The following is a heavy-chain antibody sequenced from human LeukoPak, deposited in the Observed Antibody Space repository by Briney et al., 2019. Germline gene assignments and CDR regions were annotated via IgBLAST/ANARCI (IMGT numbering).Heavy chain of an antibody. Sequence: HPGGSLRLSCAASGFTFSSYAMSWVRQAPGKGLEWVSAISGSGGSTYYADSVKGRFTISRDNAKNSLYLQMSSLRAEDTAVYYCARGYCSSTGCSRGYWGQGTLVTVSS. V-gene: IGHV3-23*01. CDR3: ARGYCSSTGCSRGY. J-gene: IGHJ4*02. CDR2: ISGSGGST. CDR1: GFTFSSYA. D-gene: IGHD2-2*01.